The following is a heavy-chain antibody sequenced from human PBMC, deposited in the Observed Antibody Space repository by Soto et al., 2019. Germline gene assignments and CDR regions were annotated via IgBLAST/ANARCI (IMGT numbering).Heavy chain of an antibody. CDR2: IYYSGST. J-gene: IGHJ4*02. V-gene: IGHV4-39*01. Sequence: QLQLQESGPGLVKPSETLSLTCTVSGGSISSSSYYWGWIRQPPGKGLEWIGSIYYSGSTYYNPSLKSLVTLSVDTSKNQFSLKLSSVTAADPAVYYCARGFPTVVTVDYWGQGTLVTVSS. CDR1: GGSISSSSYY. D-gene: IGHD4-17*01. CDR3: ARGFPTVVTVDY.